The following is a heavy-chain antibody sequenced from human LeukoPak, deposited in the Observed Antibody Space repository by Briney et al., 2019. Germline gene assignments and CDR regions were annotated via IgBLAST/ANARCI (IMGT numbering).Heavy chain of an antibody. CDR3: ARGLLGSSSSDY. Sequence: PSETLSLTCTVSGGSMNNDYWTWIRQPPGKGLEWIGCIFYSGSTNYNPSLRSRVTISVDTSKNQFSLKLSSVTAADTAVYYCARGLLGSSSSDYWGQGTLVTVSS. CDR2: IFYSGST. CDR1: GGSMNNDY. D-gene: IGHD6-6*01. J-gene: IGHJ4*02. V-gene: IGHV4-59*08.